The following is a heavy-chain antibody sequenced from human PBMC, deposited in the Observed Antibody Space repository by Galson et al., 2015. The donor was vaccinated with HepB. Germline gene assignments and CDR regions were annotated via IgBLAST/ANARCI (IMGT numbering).Heavy chain of an antibody. Sequence: SVKVSCKASGYTFTSYGISWVRQAPGQGLEWMGWISAYNGNTNYAQKLQGRVTMTTDTSTSTAYMELRSLRSDDTAVYYCARDMLQLWFFLGHYFDYWGQGTLVTVSS. CDR1: GYTFTSYG. D-gene: IGHD5-18*01. V-gene: IGHV1-18*04. CDR3: ARDMLQLWFFLGHYFDY. CDR2: ISAYNGNT. J-gene: IGHJ4*02.